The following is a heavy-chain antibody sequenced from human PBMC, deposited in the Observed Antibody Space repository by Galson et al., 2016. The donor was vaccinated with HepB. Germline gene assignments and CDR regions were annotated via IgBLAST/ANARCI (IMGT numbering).Heavy chain of an antibody. CDR2: IDPSDSYI. J-gene: IGHJ5*02. Sequence: QSGAEVKKPGESLRISCQGSGYSFSNYWITWVRQMPGKGLEWMGRIDPSDSYINYSPSFEGHVTISVDKSNFTAYLHWSSLRAPDTAIYYCARLRNVLTGSNWFDPWGQGTLVIVSS. CDR1: GYSFSNYW. CDR3: ARLRNVLTGSNWFDP. D-gene: IGHD3-9*01. V-gene: IGHV5-10-1*01.